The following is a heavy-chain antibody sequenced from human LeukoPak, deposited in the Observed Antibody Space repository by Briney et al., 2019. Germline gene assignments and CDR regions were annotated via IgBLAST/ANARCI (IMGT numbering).Heavy chain of an antibody. Sequence: ASVKVSCKASGYTFTSYGINWVRQAPGQGLEWMGWISCYNGNTNYAQKLQGRVTMTRDTSISTAYMELSRLRSDDTAVYYCARGDIVVVPAALHAFDIWGQGTMVTVSS. J-gene: IGHJ3*02. V-gene: IGHV1-18*01. CDR2: ISCYNGNT. D-gene: IGHD2-2*01. CDR1: GYTFTSYG. CDR3: ARGDIVVVPAALHAFDI.